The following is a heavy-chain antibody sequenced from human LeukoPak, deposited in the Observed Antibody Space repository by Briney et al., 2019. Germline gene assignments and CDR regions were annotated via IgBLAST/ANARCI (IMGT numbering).Heavy chain of an antibody. V-gene: IGHV1-8*01. Sequence: SVTVSCKASGYTFTSYDINWVRQATGQGLEWMGWMNTNRGNTGYAQKFQGRVTMTRNTYKSKAYMELSSLRSEDTAVYYCARGRGARYYYGMDVWGQGTTVTVSS. D-gene: IGHD3-10*01. CDR3: ARGRGARYYYGMDV. CDR1: GYTFTSYD. CDR2: MNTNRGNT. J-gene: IGHJ6*02.